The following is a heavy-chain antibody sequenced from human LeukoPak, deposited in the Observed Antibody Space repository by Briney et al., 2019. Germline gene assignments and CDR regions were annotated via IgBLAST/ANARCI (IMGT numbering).Heavy chain of an antibody. J-gene: IGHJ4*02. CDR2: IIPVFYTT. Sequence: SVKVSCKASGGTFSSYAFSWVRQAPGQGLEWMGGIIPVFYTTNHAQKFQGRVTMTTDESTSTAYMELSSLRSEDTAVYFCARDIYSSSSGGLDYWGQGTLVTVSS. CDR1: GGTFSSYA. D-gene: IGHD6-6*01. V-gene: IGHV1-69*05. CDR3: ARDIYSSSSGGLDY.